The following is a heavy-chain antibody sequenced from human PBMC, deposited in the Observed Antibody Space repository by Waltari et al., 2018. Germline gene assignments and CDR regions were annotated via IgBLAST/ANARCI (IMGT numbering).Heavy chain of an antibody. J-gene: IGHJ4*02. D-gene: IGHD1-20*01. V-gene: IGHV3-23*01. Sequence: EVQLLESGGGLVQPGGSLRLSCVVSGFPFSIYAMSWVIPAPGKGLEWVSSISGSGATISYADSVKGRCTISRDNSKNTLYLQMNSLRAEDTAVYYCAKGRMYNWNDEFDYWGQGTLVTVSS. CDR1: GFPFSIYA. CDR2: ISGSGATI. CDR3: AKGRMYNWNDEFDY.